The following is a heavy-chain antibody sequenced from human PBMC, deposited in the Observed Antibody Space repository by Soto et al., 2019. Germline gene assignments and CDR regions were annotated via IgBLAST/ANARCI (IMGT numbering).Heavy chain of an antibody. CDR1: GFTFSSYG. CDR2: IWYDGSNK. CDR3: ARGVYCSGGSCYYHDAFDI. D-gene: IGHD2-15*01. J-gene: IGHJ3*02. Sequence: QLGGSLRLSCTASGFTFSSYGMHWVRQAPGKGLDWVAVIWYDGSNKYYADSVKGRFTISRDNSKNTLYLQMNSLRAEDTAVYYCARGVYCSGGSCYYHDAFDIWGQGTMVTVSS. V-gene: IGHV3-33*01.